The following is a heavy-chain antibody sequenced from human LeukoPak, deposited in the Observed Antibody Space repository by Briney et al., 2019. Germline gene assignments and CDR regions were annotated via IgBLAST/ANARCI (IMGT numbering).Heavy chain of an antibody. CDR2: ISSSCSTI. V-gene: IGHV3-48*03. Sequence: GGSLRLSCAASGFTFSSYEMNWVRQAPGKGLEWVSYISSSCSTIYYADSVKGRFTISRDNAKNSLYLQMNSLRAEDTAVYYCARRIAAADTWSYNYYYYYGMDVWGQGTTVTVSS. CDR3: ARRIAAADTWSYNYYYYYGMDV. CDR1: GFTFSSYE. D-gene: IGHD6-13*01. J-gene: IGHJ6*02.